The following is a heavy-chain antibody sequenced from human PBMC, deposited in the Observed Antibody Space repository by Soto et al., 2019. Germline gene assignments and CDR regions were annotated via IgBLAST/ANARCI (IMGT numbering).Heavy chain of an antibody. V-gene: IGHV3-23*01. J-gene: IGHJ6*03. CDR3: AKAVLSSNYYYYYMDV. Sequence: EVQLLESGGGLVQPGGSVRLSCAASGFTFSSYAMSWVRQAPGKGLEWVSAISGSGGSTYYADSVKGRFTISRDNSKNTLYLQMNSLRAEDTAVYYCAKAVLSSNYYYYYMDVWGKVTTVTVSS. CDR2: ISGSGGST. CDR1: GFTFSSYA.